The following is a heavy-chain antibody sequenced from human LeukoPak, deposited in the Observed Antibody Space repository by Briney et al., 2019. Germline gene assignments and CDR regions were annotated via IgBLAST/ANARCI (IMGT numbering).Heavy chain of an antibody. CDR1: GGTFSSDT. Sequence: SVKVSCKASGGTFSSDTISWVRQAPGQGLEWMGGIIPIFGTANYAQKFQGRVTITTDESTSTAYMELSSLRSEDTAVYYCARDLGYDFWSGYRGNWFDPWGQGTLVTVSS. CDR3: ARDLGYDFWSGYRGNWFDP. D-gene: IGHD3-3*01. V-gene: IGHV1-69*05. CDR2: IIPIFGTA. J-gene: IGHJ5*02.